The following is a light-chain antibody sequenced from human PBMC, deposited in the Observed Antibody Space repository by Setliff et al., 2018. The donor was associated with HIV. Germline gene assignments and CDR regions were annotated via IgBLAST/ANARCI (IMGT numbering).Light chain of an antibody. CDR2: DTY. J-gene: IGLJ3*02. CDR1: TGSVTSDHY. CDR3: LLSYSSGRV. Sequence: QAVVTQEPSLTVSPGETVTLTCGSSTGSVTSDHYPYWFQQKPGQAPRTLIYDTYIKQSWTPARFSGSLLGDKAALTLLGAQPEDEAEYYCLLSYSSGRVFGGGTKVNVL. V-gene: IGLV7-46*02.